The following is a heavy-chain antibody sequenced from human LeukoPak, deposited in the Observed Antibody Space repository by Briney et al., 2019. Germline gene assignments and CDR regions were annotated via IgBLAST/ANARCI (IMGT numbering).Heavy chain of an antibody. D-gene: IGHD4-17*01. CDR2: INSDSGGT. V-gene: IGHV1-2*02. CDR1: GYTFTGYY. Sequence: ASVRVSCKASGYTFTGYYIDWVRQAPGQGLEWMGWINSDSGGTNYAQKFQGRVTMTRDTSTSTAYMELSSLRSDDTAFYYCARDTITVTTPYFDYWGQGTLVTVPS. J-gene: IGHJ4*02. CDR3: ARDTITVTTPYFDY.